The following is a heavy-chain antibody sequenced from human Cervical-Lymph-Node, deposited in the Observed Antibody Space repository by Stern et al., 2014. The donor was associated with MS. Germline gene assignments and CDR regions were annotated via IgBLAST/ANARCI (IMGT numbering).Heavy chain of an antibody. Sequence: VQLVESGGGLVQPGGSLKISCAASGFTFSGSAMHWVRQASGKGLEWVVRIRTKANNYATLYPASVKGRFTISRDDSRNTTYLHMDSLNTEDTAVYYCTRSRDGSLGYWGQGTLVTVSS. CDR3: TRSRDGSLGY. CDR1: GFTFSGSA. V-gene: IGHV3-73*01. J-gene: IGHJ4*02. CDR2: IRTKANNYAT.